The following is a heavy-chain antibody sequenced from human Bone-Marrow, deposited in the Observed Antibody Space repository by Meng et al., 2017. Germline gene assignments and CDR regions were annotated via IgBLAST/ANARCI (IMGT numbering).Heavy chain of an antibody. CDR2: INHSGST. J-gene: IGHJ5*02. CDR1: GGSFSIYY. CDR3: AGIGYCSGGSCKRKWFDP. D-gene: IGHD2-15*01. V-gene: IGHV4-34*01. Sequence: SETLSLTCAVYGGSFSIYYWSWIRQPPGKGLGWIGEINHSGSTNYNPSLKSRVTISVDTSKNQFSLKLSSVTAADTAVYYCAGIGYCSGGSCKRKWFDPWGQGTLVTVSS.